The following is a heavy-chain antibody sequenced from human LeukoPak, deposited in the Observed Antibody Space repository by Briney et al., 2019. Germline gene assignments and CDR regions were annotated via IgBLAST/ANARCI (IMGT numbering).Heavy chain of an antibody. CDR2: INPNSSGT. D-gene: IGHD1-1*01. V-gene: IGHV1-2*02. J-gene: IGHJ4*02. Sequence: GASVKVSCKASGYTFTGYYMHWVRQAPGQGLEWMGWINPNSSGTNYAQKFQGRVTMTRDTSISTGYMELSRLRSDDTALYYCARYTTTGTWDYWGQGTLVTVSS. CDR1: GYTFTGYY. CDR3: ARYTTTGTWDY.